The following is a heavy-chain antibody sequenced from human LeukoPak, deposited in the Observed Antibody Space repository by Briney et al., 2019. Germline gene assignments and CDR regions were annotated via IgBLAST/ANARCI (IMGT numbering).Heavy chain of an antibody. CDR3: ARAHSGQEWWFDY. CDR2: ISSSSSYI. J-gene: IGHJ4*02. D-gene: IGHD2-15*01. Sequence: GGSLRLSCAASGFTFSSYWMSWVRQAPGKGLEWVSSISSSSSYIYDADSVKGRFTISRDNAKNSLYLQMNSLRAEDTAMYYCARAHSGQEWWFDYWGQGTLVTVSS. CDR1: GFTFSSYW. V-gene: IGHV3-21*01.